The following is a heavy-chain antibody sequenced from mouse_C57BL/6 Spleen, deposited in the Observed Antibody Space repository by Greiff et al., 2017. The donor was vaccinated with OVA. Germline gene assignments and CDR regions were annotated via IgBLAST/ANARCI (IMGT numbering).Heavy chain of an antibody. J-gene: IGHJ4*01. CDR2: INPSSGYT. Sequence: VQLMESGAELAKPGASVKLSCKASGYTFTSYWMHWVKQRPGQGLEWIGYINPSSGYTKYNQKFKDKATLTADKSSSTAYMQLSSLTYEDSAVYYCARTGSNSDYAMDYWGQGTSVTVSS. D-gene: IGHD2-5*01. V-gene: IGHV1-7*01. CDR1: GYTFTSYW. CDR3: ARTGSNSDYAMDY.